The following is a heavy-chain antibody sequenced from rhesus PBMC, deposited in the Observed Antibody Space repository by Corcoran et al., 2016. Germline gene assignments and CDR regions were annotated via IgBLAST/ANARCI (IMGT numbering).Heavy chain of an antibody. Sequence: QVQLQESGPGVVKPSETLSLTCAVSGGSISSSNWWGWIRQSPGKGLEWIGYIYGGSGSTSYNPSLKSRVTISTDTSKNQFSLKLSSVTAADTAVYYCARGRYYSGSYYPFDYWGQGVLVTVSS. CDR2: IYGGSGST. J-gene: IGHJ4*01. D-gene: IGHD3-16*01. CDR3: ARGRYYSGSYYPFDY. CDR1: GGSISSSNW. V-gene: IGHV4-93*01.